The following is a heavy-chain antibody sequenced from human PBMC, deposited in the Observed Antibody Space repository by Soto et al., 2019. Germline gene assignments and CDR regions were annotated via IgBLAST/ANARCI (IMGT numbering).Heavy chain of an antibody. CDR3: ARDWLFQAFDY. Sequence: GGSLRLSCATSGFTFSSFSMNWVRQAPGKGPEWVASITGSSSYIYYADSVKGRFSISRDNAKNSLFLQMSSLRAEDTAVHYCARDWLFQAFDYWGQGTLVTVSS. CDR1: GFTFSSFS. D-gene: IGHD3-22*01. J-gene: IGHJ4*02. CDR2: ITGSSSYI. V-gene: IGHV3-21*01.